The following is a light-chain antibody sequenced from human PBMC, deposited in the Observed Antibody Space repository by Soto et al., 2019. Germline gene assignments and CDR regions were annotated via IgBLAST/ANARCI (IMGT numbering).Light chain of an antibody. Sequence: DIVMTQSPLSLPFTPGEPASSSCRSSQSLVHSNGNYFFDWYLQKPWQSPQLLIYMGFNRDCGVPDRFSGSASGTDFTLKITRVEAEDVGVYYCMQALQTPYTIGHGTKLEI. V-gene: IGKV2-28*01. CDR3: MQALQTPYT. J-gene: IGKJ2*01. CDR1: QSLVHSNGNYF. CDR2: MGF.